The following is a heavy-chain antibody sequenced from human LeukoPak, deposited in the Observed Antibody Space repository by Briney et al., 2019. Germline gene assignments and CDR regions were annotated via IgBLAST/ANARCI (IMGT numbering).Heavy chain of an antibody. J-gene: IGHJ5*02. D-gene: IGHD3-22*01. Sequence: SETLSLTCAVYGGSFSGYYWSWIRQPPGKGLELIGEINHSGSTNYNPSLKSRVTISVDTSKNQFSLKLSSVTAADTAVYYCARDHDYYDNFDPWGQGTLVTASS. CDR1: GGSFSGYY. CDR2: INHSGST. V-gene: IGHV4-34*01. CDR3: ARDHDYYDNFDP.